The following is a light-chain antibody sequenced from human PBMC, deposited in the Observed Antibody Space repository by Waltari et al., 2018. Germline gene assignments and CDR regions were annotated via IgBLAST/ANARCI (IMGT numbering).Light chain of an antibody. J-gene: IGKJ2*01. CDR2: AAS. CDR3: QQTNTFPLT. Sequence: DIQMIQSPSSVSASLGDRVTITCRASQDIDRWLAWYQHKPGRAPNLLIFAASNLQNGVPSRFSGSGSGTYFTLTINSLQPEDFATYYCQQTNTFPLTFGQGTKLEIK. V-gene: IGKV1-12*01. CDR1: QDIDRW.